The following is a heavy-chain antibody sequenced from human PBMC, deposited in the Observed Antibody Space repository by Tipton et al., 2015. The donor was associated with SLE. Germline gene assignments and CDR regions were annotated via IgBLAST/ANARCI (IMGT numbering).Heavy chain of an antibody. V-gene: IGHV4-39*07. CDR3: VATQKNYGNFWTWVGYMDV. CDR1: GGSISSSSFY. J-gene: IGHJ6*03. CDR2: IYYSGHT. Sequence: GLVKPSETLSLTCTVSGGSISSSSFYLAWIRQHSGKGLEWIGNIYYSGHTYYNPSLRSRVTISEDTSRNRFSLKVNSVTAADTAVYYCVATQKNYGNFWTWVGYMDVWGKGTTVTVSS. D-gene: IGHD3/OR15-3a*01.